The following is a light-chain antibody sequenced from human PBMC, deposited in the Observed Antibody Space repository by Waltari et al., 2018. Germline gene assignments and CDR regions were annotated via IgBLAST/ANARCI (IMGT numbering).Light chain of an antibody. CDR3: SSFTSSSVYV. J-gene: IGLJ1*01. Sequence: QSALTQPASVSGSPGQSITLSCTGTSSDVGGFNSVSWYQQHPGKAPKLMIYEVSNRPSGVSSRFSGSKSGNTASLTISGLQAEDESDYYCSSFTSSSVYVFGTGTKVTVL. CDR1: SSDVGGFNS. V-gene: IGLV2-14*01. CDR2: EVS.